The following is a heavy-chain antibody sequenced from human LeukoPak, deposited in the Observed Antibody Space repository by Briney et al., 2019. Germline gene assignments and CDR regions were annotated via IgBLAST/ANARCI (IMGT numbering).Heavy chain of an antibody. CDR1: GYTLTELS. V-gene: IGHV1-24*01. CDR2: FDPEDGET. D-gene: IGHD2-2*01. Sequence: ASVKVSRKVSGYTLTELSMHWVRQAPGKGLEWMGGFDPEDGETIYAQKFQGRVTMTEDTSTDTAYMKLSSLRSEDTAVYYCATSMPVPAVGNWFDPWGQGTLVTVSS. J-gene: IGHJ5*02. CDR3: ATSMPVPAVGNWFDP.